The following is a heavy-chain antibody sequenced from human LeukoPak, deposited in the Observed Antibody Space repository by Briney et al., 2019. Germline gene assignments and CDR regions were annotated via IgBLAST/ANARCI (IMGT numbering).Heavy chain of an antibody. D-gene: IGHD2-15*01. CDR2: IIVSSGNT. CDR3: AAGPPPYCSGGSCYSDGTVFDY. J-gene: IGHJ4*02. Sequence: ASVKVSCKASGFTFTSSAMQWVRQARGQRLEWIGWIIVSSGNTNYAQKFQERVTITRDMSTSTAYMELSSLRSEDTAVYYCAAGPPPYCSGGSCYSDGTVFDYWGQGTLVTVSS. V-gene: IGHV1-58*02. CDR1: GFTFTSSA.